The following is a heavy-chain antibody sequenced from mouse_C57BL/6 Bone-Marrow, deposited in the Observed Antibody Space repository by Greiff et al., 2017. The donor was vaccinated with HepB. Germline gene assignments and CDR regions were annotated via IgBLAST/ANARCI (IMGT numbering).Heavy chain of an antibody. CDR3: TYGYYYGSSYALAY. J-gene: IGHJ3*01. CDR2: IDPENGDT. D-gene: IGHD1-1*01. Sequence: EVQLQESGAELVRPGASVKLSCTASGFNIKDDYMHWVKQRPEQGLEWIGWIDPENGDTEYASKFQGKATITADTSSNTAYLQLSSLTSEDTAVYYCTYGYYYGSSYALAYWGQGTLVTVSA. CDR1: GFNIKDDY. V-gene: IGHV14-4*01.